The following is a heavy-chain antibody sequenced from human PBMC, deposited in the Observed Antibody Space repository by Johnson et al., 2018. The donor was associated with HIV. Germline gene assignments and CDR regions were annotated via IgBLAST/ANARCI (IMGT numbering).Heavy chain of an antibody. J-gene: IGHJ3*02. Sequence: VQLVESGGGVVRPGGSLRLSCAASGFTVSSNYMSWVRQAPGKGLEWVSVIYSGGNTYYADSVKGRFSISRDNSKTTVYLQMNNLRAEDTAVYYCARGKWLDAFDIWGQGTMVTVSS. CDR1: GFTVSSNY. CDR3: ARGKWLDAFDI. D-gene: IGHD6-19*01. V-gene: IGHV3-53*01. CDR2: IYSGGNT.